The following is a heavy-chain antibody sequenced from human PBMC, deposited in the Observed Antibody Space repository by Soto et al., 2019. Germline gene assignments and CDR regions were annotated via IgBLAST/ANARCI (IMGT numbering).Heavy chain of an antibody. CDR3: ARGDYYDSSGPFSDAFDI. V-gene: IGHV3-30*03. CDR2: ISDDGSNK. J-gene: IGHJ3*02. CDR1: GFTFSSYG. Sequence: GGPLRLSWAASGFTFSSYGMHLVRQAPGKGLEWVVVISDDGSNKYYADSVKGRFTISRDNSKNTLYLQMNSLRAEDTAVYYCARGDYYDSSGPFSDAFDIWGRGTMVTVSS. D-gene: IGHD3-22*01.